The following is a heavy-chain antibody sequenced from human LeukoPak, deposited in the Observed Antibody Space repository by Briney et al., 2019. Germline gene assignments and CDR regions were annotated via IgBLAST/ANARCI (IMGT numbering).Heavy chain of an antibody. D-gene: IGHD3-9*01. CDR3: ARAGILTGYAFDY. Sequence: GGSLRLSCAASGLSFNTYSMNWVRQAPGKGLEWVSSISSTSAHIFYADSVRGRFSISRDNAKNSLYLQMNSLGVEDTAVYYCARAGILTGYAFDYWGQGTLVTVSS. CDR1: GLSFNTYS. V-gene: IGHV3-21*01. CDR2: ISSTSAHI. J-gene: IGHJ4*02.